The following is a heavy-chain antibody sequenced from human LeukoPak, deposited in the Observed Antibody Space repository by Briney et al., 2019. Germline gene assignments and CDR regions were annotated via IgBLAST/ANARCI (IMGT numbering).Heavy chain of an antibody. CDR2: IYSGGST. CDR3: ASSPQY. CDR1: GFTFDDYA. Sequence: PGGSLRLSCAASGFTFDDYAMHWVRQAPGKGPEWVSVIYSGGSTYYADSVKGRFTISRDNSKNTLYLQMNSLRAEDTAVYYCASSPQYWGQGTLVTVSS. V-gene: IGHV3-53*01. J-gene: IGHJ4*02.